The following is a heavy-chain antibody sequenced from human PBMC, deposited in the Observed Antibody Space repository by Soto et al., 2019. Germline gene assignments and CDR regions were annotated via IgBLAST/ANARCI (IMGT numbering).Heavy chain of an antibody. J-gene: IGHJ4*02. CDR1: GFTVSSNY. D-gene: IGHD3-10*01. CDR2: IYRDGYT. CDR3: GSIFDSGHGPVDY. V-gene: IGHV3-66*01. Sequence: EVQLVESGGDLVQPGGSLRLSCAASGFTVSSNYMTWVRQAPGKGLEWVSVIYRDGYTYYADSVKGRFTISRDNSKNTLYRQMNTLRAEDTAVYDCGSIFDSGHGPVDYWGQGTLVTVSS.